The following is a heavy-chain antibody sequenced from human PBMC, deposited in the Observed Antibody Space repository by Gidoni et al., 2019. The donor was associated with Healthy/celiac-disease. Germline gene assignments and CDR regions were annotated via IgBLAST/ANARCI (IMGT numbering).Heavy chain of an antibody. V-gene: IGHV3-48*02. J-gene: IGHJ4*02. CDR2: SSSSSSTI. Sequence: EVQLVESGGGLVQPGGSLRLSCAASGFTFSSYSMNWVRQAPGKGLEWVSYSSSSSSTIYYADSVKGRFTISRDNAKNSLYLQMNSLRDEDTAVYYCARVSHFGVVQYYFDYWGQGTLVTVSS. D-gene: IGHD3-3*01. CDR3: ARVSHFGVVQYYFDY. CDR1: GFTFSSYS.